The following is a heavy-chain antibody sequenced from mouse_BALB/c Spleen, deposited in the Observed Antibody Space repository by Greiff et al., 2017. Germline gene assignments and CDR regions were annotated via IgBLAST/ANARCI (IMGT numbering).Heavy chain of an antibody. CDR1: GFTFSSYG. CDR2: INSNGGST. Sequence: EVHLVESGGGLVQPGGSLKLSCAASGFTFSSYGMSWVRQTPDKRLELVATINSNGGSTYYPDSVKGRFTISRDNAKNTLYLQMSSLKSEDTAMYYCARVPSYYGNYLYYFDYWGQGTTLTVSS. D-gene: IGHD2-1*01. V-gene: IGHV5-6-3*01. CDR3: ARVPSYYGNYLYYFDY. J-gene: IGHJ2*01.